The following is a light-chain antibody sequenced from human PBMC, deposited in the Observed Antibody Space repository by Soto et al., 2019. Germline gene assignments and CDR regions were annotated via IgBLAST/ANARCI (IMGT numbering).Light chain of an antibody. Sequence: DIVLTQSPGTLSLSPGERATLSCRAIQIITTTSLGWYQQKPGQAPRLLIYGASSRATGIPDRFSGSGSGTDFTLTISRLEPEDFAVYYCQHYGTSLYTFGQGTKLEIK. CDR1: QIITTTS. V-gene: IGKV3-20*01. CDR2: GAS. CDR3: QHYGTSLYT. J-gene: IGKJ2*01.